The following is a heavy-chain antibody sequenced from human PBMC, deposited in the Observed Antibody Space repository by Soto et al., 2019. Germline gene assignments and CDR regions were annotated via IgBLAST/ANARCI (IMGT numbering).Heavy chain of an antibody. Sequence: QLHLVQSGAEVKKAGSSVKVSCKASGGTVSSYAITWVRQPPGKELEWMGALIPIFVSAHYAPKFQGRITITEDESTSTAYMELSGLTSEDTAIYYCARDVSSDTTGFRGYDLWGQGTQVTVSS. V-gene: IGHV1-69*01. D-gene: IGHD3-10*01. CDR1: GGTVSSYA. CDR3: ARDVSSDTTGFRGYDL. CDR2: LIPIFVSA. J-gene: IGHJ4*02.